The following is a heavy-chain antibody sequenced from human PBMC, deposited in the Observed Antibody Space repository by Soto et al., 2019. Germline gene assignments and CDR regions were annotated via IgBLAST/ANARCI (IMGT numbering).Heavy chain of an antibody. CDR3: ARHSDYYDGSGSKYYYYGMDV. Sequence: PGESLKISCKGSGYSFTSYWIGWVRQMPGKGLEWMGIIYPGDSDTRYSPSFQGQFTISADKSISTAYLQWSSLKASDTAMYYCARHSDYYDGSGSKYYYYGMDVWGEGTTVTVSS. CDR1: GYSFTSYW. J-gene: IGHJ6*02. D-gene: IGHD3-22*01. V-gene: IGHV5-51*01. CDR2: IYPGDSDT.